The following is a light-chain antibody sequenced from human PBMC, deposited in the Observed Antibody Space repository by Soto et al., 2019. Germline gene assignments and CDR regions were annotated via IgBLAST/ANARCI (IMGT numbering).Light chain of an antibody. CDR2: DAS. V-gene: IGKV3-11*01. CDR1: QSVRSY. CDR3: QQRSTWPPYT. J-gene: IGKJ2*01. Sequence: IVLTQSPATLSLSPGERATLSCRASQSVRSYLAWYQQKPGQAPRLLIYDASNRATGIPARFSGSGSGTDFTLTISSLEPEDFAVYYCQQRSTWPPYTFGQGTKLEIK.